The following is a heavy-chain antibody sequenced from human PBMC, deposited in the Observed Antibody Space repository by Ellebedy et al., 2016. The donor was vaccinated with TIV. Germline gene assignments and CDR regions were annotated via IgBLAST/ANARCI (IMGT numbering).Heavy chain of an antibody. J-gene: IGHJ4*02. CDR1: GGSISSYY. CDR3: AGQEYYYDSSGYYPLFDY. Sequence: SETLSLXXTVSGGSISSYYWSWIRQPPGKGLEWIGYIYYSGSTNYNPSLKSRVTISVDTSKNQFSLKLSSVTAADTAVYYCAGQEYYYDSSGYYPLFDYWGQGTLVTVSS. CDR2: IYYSGST. D-gene: IGHD3-22*01. V-gene: IGHV4-59*01.